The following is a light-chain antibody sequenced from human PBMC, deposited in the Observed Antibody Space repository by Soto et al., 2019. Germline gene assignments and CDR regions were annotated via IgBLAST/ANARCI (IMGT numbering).Light chain of an antibody. CDR2: DTS. CDR3: LLSYSGARV. CDR1: TRAVTTGHV. Sequence: QAVVTQEPSLTVSPGGTVTLTCGSSTRAVTTGHVPYWFQQKPGQAPRTVIYDTSNRHSWTPARFSGSLLGGKAALTLSGAQPEDEADYYCLLSYSGARVFGGGTQLTVL. V-gene: IGLV7-46*01. J-gene: IGLJ3*02.